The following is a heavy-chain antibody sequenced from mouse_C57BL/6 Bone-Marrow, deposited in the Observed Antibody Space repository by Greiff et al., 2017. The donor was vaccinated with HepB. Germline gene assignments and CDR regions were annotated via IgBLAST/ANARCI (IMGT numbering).Heavy chain of an antibody. CDR2: ISDGGSYT. CDR1: GFTFRSYA. J-gene: IGHJ1*03. CDR3: ARETGYFDV. V-gene: IGHV5-4*01. Sequence: EVMLVESGGGLVKPGGSLKLSCAASGFTFRSYAMSWVRQTPEKRLEWVATISDGGSYTYYPDNVKGRFTISRDNAKNNLYLQMSHLKSEDTAMYYCARETGYFDVWGTGTTVTVSS.